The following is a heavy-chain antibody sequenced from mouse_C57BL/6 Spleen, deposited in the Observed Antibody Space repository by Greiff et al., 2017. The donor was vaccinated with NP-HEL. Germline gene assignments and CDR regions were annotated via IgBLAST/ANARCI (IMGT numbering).Heavy chain of an antibody. J-gene: IGHJ3*01. CDR1: GYAFSSSW. CDR2: IYPGDGDT. CDR3: ARGIDGYYFAY. Sequence: QVQLQQSGPELVKPGASVKISCKASGYAFSSSWMNWVKQRPGKGLEWIGRIYPGDGDTNYNGKFKGKATLTADKSSSTAYMQLSSLTSEDSAVYFCARGIDGYYFAYWGQGTLVTVSA. V-gene: IGHV1-82*01. D-gene: IGHD2-3*01.